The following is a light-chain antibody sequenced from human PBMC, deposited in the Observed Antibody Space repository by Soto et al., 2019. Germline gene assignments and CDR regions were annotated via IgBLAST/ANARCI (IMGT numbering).Light chain of an antibody. CDR3: QQRSNWPIT. CDR1: QSVSSN. CDR2: GAS. J-gene: IGKJ5*01. Sequence: EIVMTQSPATLSVSPGERATLSCRASQSVSSNLAWYQQKPGQAPRLLIHGASTRATGIPARFSGSGSGTDFTLAISRLEPENFAVYYCQQRSNWPITFGQGTRLEIK. V-gene: IGKV3-15*01.